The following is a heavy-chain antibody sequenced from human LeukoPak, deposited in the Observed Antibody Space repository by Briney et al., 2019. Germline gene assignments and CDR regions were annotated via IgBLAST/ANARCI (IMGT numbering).Heavy chain of an antibody. Sequence: PGGSLRLSCTASGFTFSSYGIHWVRQAPGEGLEWVAVISYDGSSKYYADSVKGRFTISRDNSKNTLHLQMNSLRAEDTAVYYCVKDLSGSFSFDQWGQGTLVTVSS. CDR2: ISYDGSSK. D-gene: IGHD1-26*01. J-gene: IGHJ4*02. V-gene: IGHV3-30*18. CDR3: VKDLSGSFSFDQ. CDR1: GFTFSSYG.